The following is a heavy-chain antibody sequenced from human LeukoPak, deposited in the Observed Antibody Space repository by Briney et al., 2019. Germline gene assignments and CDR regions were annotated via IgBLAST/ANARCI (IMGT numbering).Heavy chain of an antibody. CDR1: GFSLSRYW. CDR2: IRQDGSDE. V-gene: IGHV3-7*01. CDR3: ARECRGVVPARDGFDP. Sequence: GGSLRLSCAASGFSLSRYWMSWVRQAPGKGLEWVADIRQDGSDEHYVASVKGRFTISRDSTSLFLQMNSLRAEDTAVYYCARECRGVVPARDGFDPWGQGTLVTVSS. J-gene: IGHJ5*02. D-gene: IGHD2-2*01.